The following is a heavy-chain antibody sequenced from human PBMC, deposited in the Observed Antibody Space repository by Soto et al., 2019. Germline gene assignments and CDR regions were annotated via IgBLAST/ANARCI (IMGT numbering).Heavy chain of an antibody. CDR3: VKDRWQTGKRGDYFDY. V-gene: IGHV3-64D*06. D-gene: IGHD1-1*01. CDR2: ISSNGGST. CDR1: GFTFSSYA. J-gene: IGHJ4*02. Sequence: PGGSLRLSCSASGFTFSSYAMHWVRQAPGKGLEYVSAISSNGGSTYYADSVKGRFTISRDNSKNTLYLQMSSLRAEDTAVYYCVKDRWQTGKRGDYFDYWGQGTLVTVSS.